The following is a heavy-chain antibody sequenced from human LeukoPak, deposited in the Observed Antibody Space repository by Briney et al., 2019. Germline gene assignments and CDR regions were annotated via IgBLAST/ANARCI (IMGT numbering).Heavy chain of an antibody. CDR2: ISYDGSNK. CDR3: ARVTFLGIIHCC. CDR1: GFTFSSYA. D-gene: IGHD7-27*01. J-gene: IGHJ4*02. V-gene: IGHV3-30-3*01. Sequence: PGGSLRLSCAASGFTFSSYAMHWVRQAPGKGLEWVAVISYDGSNKYYADSVKGRFTISRDNSKNTLYLQMNSLRAEDTAVYYCARVTFLGIIHCCWGQGTLVTVSS.